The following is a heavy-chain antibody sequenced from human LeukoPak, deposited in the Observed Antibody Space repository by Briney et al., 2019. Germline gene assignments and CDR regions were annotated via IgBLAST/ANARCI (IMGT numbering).Heavy chain of an antibody. D-gene: IGHD3-10*01. V-gene: IGHV4-30-4*01. CDR3: ARVPEEGSSDYFDY. J-gene: IGHJ4*02. CDR2: IYYSGST. CDR1: GGSISSGDYY. Sequence: SETLSLTCTVSGGSISSGDYYWSWIRQPPGKGLEWIGYIYYSGSTYYNPSLKSRVTISVDRSKNQFSLKLSSVTAADTAVYYCARVPEEGSSDYFDYWGQGTRVTVSS.